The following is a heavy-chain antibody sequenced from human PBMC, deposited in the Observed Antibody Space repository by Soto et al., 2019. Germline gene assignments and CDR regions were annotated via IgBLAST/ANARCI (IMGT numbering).Heavy chain of an antibody. J-gene: IGHJ6*02. CDR3: TNPQVYCGMDV. CDR2: IRSKANNYAT. V-gene: IGHV3-73*02. Sequence: EVQLVESGGGLVQPGGSLKLSCAASGFTFSGSAVHWVRQASGKGLEWVGRIRSKANNYATAYAASVQGRFTIFRDDLNNTAYLQMNSLRTEDTAVYYCTNPQVYCGMDVWGQGTTVTVSS. CDR1: GFTFSGSA.